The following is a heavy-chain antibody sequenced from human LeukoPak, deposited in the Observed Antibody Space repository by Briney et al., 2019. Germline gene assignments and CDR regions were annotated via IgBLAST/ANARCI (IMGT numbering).Heavy chain of an antibody. CDR3: ARAPSRGYSYGRRSEYYGMDV. CDR2: IWYDGSNK. V-gene: IGHV3-33*01. D-gene: IGHD5-18*01. Sequence: PGGSLRLSCAASGFTFSSYGMHWVRQAPGKGLEWVAVIWYDGSNKYYADSVKGRFTISRNNSRNTLYLQMNSLRAEDTAVYYCARAPSRGYSYGRRSEYYGMDVWGQGTTVTVSS. J-gene: IGHJ6*02. CDR1: GFTFSSYG.